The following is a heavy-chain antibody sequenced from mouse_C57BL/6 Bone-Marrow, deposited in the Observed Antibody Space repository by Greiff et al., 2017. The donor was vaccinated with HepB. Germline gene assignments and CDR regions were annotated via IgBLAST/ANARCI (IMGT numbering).Heavy chain of an antibody. CDR1: GFNIKNTY. Sequence: VHVKQSVAELVRPGASVKLSCTASGFNIKNTYMHWVKQRPEQGLEWIGRIDPANGNTKYAPKFQGKATITADTSSNTAYLQLSSLTSEDTAIYYCARIYYYGSSLDYWGQGTTLTVSS. CDR3: ARIYYYGSSLDY. J-gene: IGHJ2*01. D-gene: IGHD1-1*01. CDR2: IDPANGNT. V-gene: IGHV14-3*01.